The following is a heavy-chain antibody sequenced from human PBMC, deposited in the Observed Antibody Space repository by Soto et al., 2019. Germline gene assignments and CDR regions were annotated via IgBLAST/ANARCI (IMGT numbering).Heavy chain of an antibody. CDR1: GGTFSSYA. D-gene: IGHD2-2*01. V-gene: IGHV1-69*13. Sequence: SVKVSCKASGGTFSSYAISWVRQAPGQGLEWMGGIIPIFGTANYAQKFQGRVTITADESTSTAYMELSSLRSEDTAVYYCARDSGSTNPHNLFASRGQGSLVIVSS. CDR2: IIPIFGTA. J-gene: IGHJ5*01. CDR3: ARDSGSTNPHNLFAS.